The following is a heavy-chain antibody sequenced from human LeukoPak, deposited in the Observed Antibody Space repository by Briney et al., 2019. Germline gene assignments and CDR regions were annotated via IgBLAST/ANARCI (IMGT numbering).Heavy chain of an antibody. V-gene: IGHV3-33*01. Sequence: PGGSLSLSCAAPGFTFSSYGMHWGRQAPGKGLEWVAVIWYDGSNKYYADSVKGRFTISRDNSKNTLYLQMNSLRAEDTAVYYGARDGGLYSSSCVDYWAQEPLVTVSS. CDR3: ARDGGLYSSSCVDY. CDR2: IWYDGSNK. CDR1: GFTFSSYG. J-gene: IGHJ4*02. D-gene: IGHD6-13*01.